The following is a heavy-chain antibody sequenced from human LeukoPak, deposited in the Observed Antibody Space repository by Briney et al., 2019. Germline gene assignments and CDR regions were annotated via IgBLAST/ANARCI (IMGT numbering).Heavy chain of an antibody. CDR1: GYTFTSYD. CDR3: AGAGQYYYDSSGYYPFSFDY. J-gene: IGHJ4*02. Sequence: ASVKVSCKASGYTFTSYDINWVRQAPGQGLEWMGGIIPIFGTANYAQKFQGRVTITADESTSTAYMELSSLRSEDTAVYYCAGAGQYYYDSSGYYPFSFDYWGQGTLVTVSS. D-gene: IGHD3-22*01. V-gene: IGHV1-69*13. CDR2: IIPIFGTA.